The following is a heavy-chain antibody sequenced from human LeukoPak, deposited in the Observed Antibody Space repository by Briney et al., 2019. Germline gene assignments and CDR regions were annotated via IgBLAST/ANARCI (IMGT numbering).Heavy chain of an antibody. V-gene: IGHV4-31*03. J-gene: IGHJ6*02. CDR1: GGSISSGGYY. D-gene: IGHD4-17*01. CDR2: IYYSGST. Sequence: PSETLSLTCTVSGGSISSGGYYWSWIRQHPGKGLEWIGYIYYSGSTYYNPSLKSRVTISVDTSKNQFSLKLSSVTAADTAVYYCARGNGDYVGPYYSYYGMGVWGQGTTVTVSS. CDR3: ARGNGDYVGPYYSYYGMGV.